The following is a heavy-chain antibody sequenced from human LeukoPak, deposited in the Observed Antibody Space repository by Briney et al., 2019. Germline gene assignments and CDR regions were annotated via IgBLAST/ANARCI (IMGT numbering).Heavy chain of an antibody. Sequence: GGSLRLSCAASGFMFSSNWMSWVRLAPGKGLEWVANIKEGGTETYYVDSVKGRFTISRDNAKNSLYLQMNSLRVEDTAVYYCAKEGRSLQTYWGQGTLVTVSS. V-gene: IGHV3-7*03. J-gene: IGHJ4*02. D-gene: IGHD5-24*01. CDR2: IKEGGTET. CDR3: AKEGRSLQTY. CDR1: GFMFSSNW.